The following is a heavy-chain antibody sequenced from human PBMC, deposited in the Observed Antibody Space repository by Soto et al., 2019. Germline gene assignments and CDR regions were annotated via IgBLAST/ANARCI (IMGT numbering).Heavy chain of an antibody. CDR2: ISHDGGNK. Sequence: QVQLVESGGGVVQPGRSLRLSCAASAFTFSSYAMHWVRQAPGKGLEWVATISHDGGNKIYSDSLKGRFTIARDNSKTTLYLQMNSLRAEDTAVYYCAKDLVVLVTSYHGMDVWSQGTTVTVSS. CDR1: AFTFSSYA. CDR3: AKDLVVLVTSYHGMDV. V-gene: IGHV3-30*18. J-gene: IGHJ6*02. D-gene: IGHD3-22*01.